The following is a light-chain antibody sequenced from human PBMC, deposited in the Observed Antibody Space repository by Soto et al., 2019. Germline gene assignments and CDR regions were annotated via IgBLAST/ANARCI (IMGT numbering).Light chain of an antibody. CDR1: QSVLYSSNNKNY. CDR3: QQYYSTPWT. J-gene: IGKJ1*01. CDR2: SAS. V-gene: IGKV4-1*01. Sequence: DIVMTQSPDSLAVSLGERATINCKSSQSVLYSSNNKNYLAWYQQKPGQPPKLLIYSASTRESGVPDRFSGSGSGKDFTLTISSLQAEDVAVYYCQQYYSTPWTFGQGTKVEIK.